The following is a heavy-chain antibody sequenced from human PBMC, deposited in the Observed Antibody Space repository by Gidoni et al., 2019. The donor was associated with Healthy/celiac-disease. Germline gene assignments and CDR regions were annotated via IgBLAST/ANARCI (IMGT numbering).Heavy chain of an antibody. V-gene: IGHV3-21*01. CDR3: ARVGAVTGTTGGMDV. J-gene: IGHJ6*02. D-gene: IGHD1-20*01. CDR1: GFTFSSYS. CDR2: ISSSNSYI. Sequence: EVQLVESGGGLVKPGGSLRLSCSASGFTFSSYSMNWCRQAPGKGLEWVSSISSSNSYIYDADSVKGRFTISRDNAKNSLYLQMNSLRAEDTAVYYCARVGAVTGTTGGMDVWGQGTTVTVSS.